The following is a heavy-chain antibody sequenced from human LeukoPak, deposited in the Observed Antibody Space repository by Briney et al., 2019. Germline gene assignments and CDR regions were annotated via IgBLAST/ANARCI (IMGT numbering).Heavy chain of an antibody. CDR3: AELGITMIGGV. J-gene: IGHJ6*04. Sequence: GGSLRLSCAASGFTFSSYWMSWVRQAPGKGLEWVANIKQDGSEKYYVDSVKGRFTIFRDNAKNSLYLQMNSLRAEDTAVYYCAELGITMIGGVWGKGTTVTISS. V-gene: IGHV3-7*01. D-gene: IGHD3-10*02. CDR1: GFTFSSYW. CDR2: IKQDGSEK.